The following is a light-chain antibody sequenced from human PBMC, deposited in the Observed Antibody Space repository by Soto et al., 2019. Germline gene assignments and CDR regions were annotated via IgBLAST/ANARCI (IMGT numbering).Light chain of an antibody. CDR1: SSDVGGYNY. V-gene: IGLV2-14*01. J-gene: IGLJ1*01. CDR2: EVS. Sequence: QSALTQPASVSGSPGQSITISCTGTSSDVGGYNYVSWYQQHPGKAPKLMICEVSNRPSGVSRRFSGSKSGNTASLTISGLQAEDEADYYCSSYTSTTTLEVFGTGTKLTVL. CDR3: SSYTSTTTLEV.